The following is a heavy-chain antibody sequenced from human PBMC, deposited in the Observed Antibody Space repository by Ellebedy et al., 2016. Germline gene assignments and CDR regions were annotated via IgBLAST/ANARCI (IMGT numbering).Heavy chain of an antibody. CDR3: ARVLGSGGIPSWFDP. V-gene: IGHV3-30-3*01. CDR1: GFSFSSYA. CDR2: MSFDGSNK. Sequence: GESLKISCAASGFSFSSYAFHWVRQAPGKGLEWVAVMSFDGSNKYYADSVRGRFTISRDNSKNTLYLQMNSVRAEDTAVYYCARVLGSGGIPSWFDPWGQGTLVTVSS. D-gene: IGHD1-14*01. J-gene: IGHJ5*02.